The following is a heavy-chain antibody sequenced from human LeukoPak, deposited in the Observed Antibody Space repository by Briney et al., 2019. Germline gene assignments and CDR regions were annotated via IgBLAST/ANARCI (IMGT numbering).Heavy chain of an antibody. Sequence: SETLSLTCAVYGGSFSGYYWIWIRQPPGKGLEWIGEINHSGSTNYNPSLKSRVTISVDTSKNQFSLKLSSVTAADTAVYYCARGYCSGGSCRGYFDYWGQGTLVTVSS. CDR1: GGSFSGYY. D-gene: IGHD2-15*01. J-gene: IGHJ4*02. CDR3: ARGYCSGGSCRGYFDY. V-gene: IGHV4-34*01. CDR2: INHSGST.